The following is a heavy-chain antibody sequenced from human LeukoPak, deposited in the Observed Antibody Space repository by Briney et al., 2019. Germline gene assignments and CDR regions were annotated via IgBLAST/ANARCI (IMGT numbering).Heavy chain of an antibody. Sequence: GASVRVSCKASGYSFTNYYMHWVRQAPGQGLEWMGMINPSGGSTTYAQKFQGRVTMTRDMSTSTVYMELSSLTSEDTAVYYCARTRGYYFDYWGQGTPVTVSS. V-gene: IGHV1-46*01. J-gene: IGHJ4*02. CDR3: ARTRGYYFDY. CDR1: GYSFTNYY. CDR2: INPSGGST.